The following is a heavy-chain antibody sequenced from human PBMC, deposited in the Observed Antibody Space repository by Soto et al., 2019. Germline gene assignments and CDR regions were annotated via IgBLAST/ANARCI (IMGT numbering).Heavy chain of an antibody. CDR2: IKQDGSVK. CDR3: VRGLVCSRGYLGQ. D-gene: IGHD3-22*01. Sequence: GGSLRLSCAASGFTFSTYYMGWVRQAPGKGLEWVANIKQDGSVKNYVDSVKGRFTVSRDNAKNSLYLQMNSLRADDTALHYCVRGLVCSRGYLGQRGHGSQVTVSS. J-gene: IGHJ4*03. CDR1: GFTFSTYY. V-gene: IGHV3-7*05.